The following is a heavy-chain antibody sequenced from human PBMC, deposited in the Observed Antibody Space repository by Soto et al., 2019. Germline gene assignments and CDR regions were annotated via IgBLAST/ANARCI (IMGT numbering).Heavy chain of an antibody. Sequence: GSLRLSCAASGFTFSSYAMTWVRQTPGKGLEWVAGISAGGSNQYYADSVKGRFTISRDNSKNTLYLQMNSLRAEDTAVYYCAKDSGGADYYYYMDVWGKGTTVTVSS. CDR2: ISAGGSNQ. CDR3: AKDSGGADYYYYMDV. D-gene: IGHD1-26*01. CDR1: GFTFSSYA. V-gene: IGHV3-23*01. J-gene: IGHJ6*03.